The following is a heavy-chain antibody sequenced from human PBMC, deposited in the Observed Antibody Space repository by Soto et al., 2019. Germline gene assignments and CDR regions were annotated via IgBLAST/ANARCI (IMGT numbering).Heavy chain of an antibody. CDR1: GGSISSYY. CDR3: ARVTGRSGWYPEPAHFDD. CDR2: IYYSGST. D-gene: IGHD6-19*01. J-gene: IGHJ4*02. V-gene: IGHV4-59*01. Sequence: PSETLSLTCTVSGGSISSYYWSWIRQPPGKGLEWIGYIYYSGSTNYNPSLKSRVTISVDTSKNQFSLKLSSVTAADTAVYYCARVTGRSGWYPEPAHFDDWGQGTLVTVSS.